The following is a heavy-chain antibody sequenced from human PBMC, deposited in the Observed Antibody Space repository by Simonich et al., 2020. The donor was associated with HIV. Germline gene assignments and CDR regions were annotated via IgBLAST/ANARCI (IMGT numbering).Heavy chain of an antibody. Sequence: QVQLVQSGAEVKKPGASVKVSCKASGYTFTAYYMHWVRQAPGQGLEWGVRINTSVGYTDYAQKFQGRVTMTRDTTINTAYMELSRLRYDDTALYYCARVYYDSSGYYHVRYFDLWGRGTLVTVSS. J-gene: IGHJ2*01. CDR2: INTSVGYT. V-gene: IGHV1-2*06. CDR1: GYTFTAYY. D-gene: IGHD3-22*01. CDR3: ARVYYDSSGYYHVRYFDL.